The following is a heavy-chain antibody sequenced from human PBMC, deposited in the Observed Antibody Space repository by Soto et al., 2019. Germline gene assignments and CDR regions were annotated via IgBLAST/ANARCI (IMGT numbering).Heavy chain of an antibody. CDR2: ISYDGSSK. V-gene: IGHV3-30-3*02. CDR1: GFTFSTYA. J-gene: IGHJ2*01. Sequence: GGSLRLSCAASGFTFSTYAMHWVRQAPGKGLEWVAVISYDGSSKYYADSVKGRFTVSRDNSKNTLYLQMNSLRAEDTAVYNCANEPVGPDWYFDLWGRGTLVTVSS. CDR3: ANEPVGPDWYFDL.